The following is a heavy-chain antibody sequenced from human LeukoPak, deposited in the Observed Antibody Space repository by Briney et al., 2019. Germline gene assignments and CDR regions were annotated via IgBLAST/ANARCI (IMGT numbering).Heavy chain of an antibody. CDR2: ISTSGTYI. D-gene: IGHD3-10*01. CDR1: GSTFSDYH. V-gene: IGHV3-11*01. Sequence: GGSLRLSCAASGSTFSDYHTSWIRQAPGKGLQCVSYISTSGTYIYYADSMKGRFTTSRDNAKNSLYLQRNSLRAEDSAVYYCVRTHYYGSGNYNDAFDIWGQGTMVTVSS. CDR3: VRTHYYGSGNYNDAFDI. J-gene: IGHJ3*02.